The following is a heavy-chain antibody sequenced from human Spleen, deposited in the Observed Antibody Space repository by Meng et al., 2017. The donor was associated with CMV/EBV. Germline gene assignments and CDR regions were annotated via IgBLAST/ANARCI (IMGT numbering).Heavy chain of an antibody. CDR3: ARHAGTYPD. J-gene: IGHJ4*02. D-gene: IGHD1-7*01. CDR1: GGSISSSY. CDR2: IYYSGST. Sequence: GSLRLSCTVSGGSISSSYWNWIRQPPGKGLEWIGFIYYSGSTNYNPSLKSRVTISVDTSKNQFSLKLSSVTAADTAVYYCARHAGTYPDWGQGTLVTVSS. V-gene: IGHV4-59*08.